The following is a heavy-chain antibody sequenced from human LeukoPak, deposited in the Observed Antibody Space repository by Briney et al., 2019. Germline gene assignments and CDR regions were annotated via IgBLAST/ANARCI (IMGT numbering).Heavy chain of an antibody. J-gene: IGHJ4*02. V-gene: IGHV3-30*18. CDR1: GFTFSSYD. D-gene: IGHD3-10*01. CDR3: AKDHPHYLDY. Sequence: GGSLRLSCAASGFTFSSYDMHWVRQAPGKGLEWVAVISYDGSNKYYADSVKGRFTISRDNSKNTLYLQMNSLRAEDTAVYYCAKDHPHYLDYWGQGTLVTVSS. CDR2: ISYDGSNK.